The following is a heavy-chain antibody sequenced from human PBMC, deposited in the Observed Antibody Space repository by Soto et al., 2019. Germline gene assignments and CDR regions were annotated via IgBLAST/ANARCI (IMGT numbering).Heavy chain of an antibody. V-gene: IGHV1-18*01. CDR1: GYTFPSYG. D-gene: IGHD3-10*01. Sequence: QVQLVQSGAEVKKPGASVKVSCKASGYTFPSYGISWVRQAPGQGLEWMGWISVYNGNTKYAQKVQGRVTMTTDTSTSTGYMEVSSLASDDTAVYYCARASMGREYYLDYRGQGTLVTVSS. CDR2: ISVYNGNT. CDR3: ARASMGREYYLDY. J-gene: IGHJ4*02.